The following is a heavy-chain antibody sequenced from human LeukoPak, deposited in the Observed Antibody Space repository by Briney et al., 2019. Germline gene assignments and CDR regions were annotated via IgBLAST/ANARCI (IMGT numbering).Heavy chain of an antibody. J-gene: IGHJ4*02. CDR1: GFTFSSYG. CDR3: ARISYYYDSSASYFDY. CDR2: IWYDGSNK. Sequence: GGSLRLSCAASGFTFSSYGMHWVRQAPGKGLEWVAVIWYDGSNKYYADSVKGRFTISRDNSKNTLYLQMNSLRAEDTAVYYCARISYYYDSSASYFDYWGQGTLVTVSS. D-gene: IGHD3-22*01. V-gene: IGHV3-30*19.